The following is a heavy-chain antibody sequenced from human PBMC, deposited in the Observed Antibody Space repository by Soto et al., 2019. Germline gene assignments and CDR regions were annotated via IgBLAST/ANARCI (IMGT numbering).Heavy chain of an antibody. J-gene: IGHJ4*02. CDR2: ISGSGDST. CDR3: ARRGSGSDYDN. CDR1: GFTFSSYA. V-gene: IGHV3-23*01. Sequence: EVQLLESGGGLVQPGGSLRLSCAASGFTFSSYAMRWVRQAPVEGLEWVSAISGSGDSTYYADSVKGRFTISRDNSKNTLYLQMNSPRAEDTAIYYCARRGSGSDYDNWGQGTMVTVSS. D-gene: IGHD1-26*01.